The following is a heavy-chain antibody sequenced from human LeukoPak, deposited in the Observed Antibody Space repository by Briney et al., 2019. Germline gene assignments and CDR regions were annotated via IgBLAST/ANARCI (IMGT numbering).Heavy chain of an antibody. J-gene: IGHJ4*02. CDR2: VFHTGST. V-gene: IGHV4-39*01. Sequence: SETLSLTCTVSGGFISRSSYYWTWLRQPPGKTLEWIGNVFHTGSTSYRPSLQSRVIVSVDTPKNQFSLKLTSATAADTAVYYCARLSTAPDFDSWGQGILVTVSS. CDR1: GGFISRSSYY. CDR3: ARLSTAPDFDS.